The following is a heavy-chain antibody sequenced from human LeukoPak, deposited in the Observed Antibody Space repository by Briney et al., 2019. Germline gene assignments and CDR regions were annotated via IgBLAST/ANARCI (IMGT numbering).Heavy chain of an antibody. CDR2: IYSGGST. CDR1: GFTVSTNY. Sequence: PGGSLRLSCAASGFTVSTNYMSWVRQAPGKGLEWVSVIYSGGSTYYADSVKGRFTISRDNSKNTLYLQMNSLRAEDTAVYYCAKGAIQLWFCFDYWGQGTLVTVSS. V-gene: IGHV3-53*01. CDR3: AKGAIQLWFCFDY. D-gene: IGHD5-18*01. J-gene: IGHJ4*02.